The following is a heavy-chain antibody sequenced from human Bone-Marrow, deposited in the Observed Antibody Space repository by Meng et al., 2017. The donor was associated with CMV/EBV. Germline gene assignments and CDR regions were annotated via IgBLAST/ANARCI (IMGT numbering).Heavy chain of an antibody. Sequence: ASVKVSGKAAGYTFTSYYMHWVRQAPGQGLEWMGIINPSGGSTSYAQKYQGRVTMTRDTSTSTVYTKMSSRRSEDTAVYSCARASLRDNWNYPGGGWGQGTLVTVSS. D-gene: IGHD1-7*01. CDR3: ARASLRDNWNYPGGG. CDR1: GYTFTSYY. CDR2: INPSGGST. J-gene: IGHJ4*02. V-gene: IGHV1-46*01.